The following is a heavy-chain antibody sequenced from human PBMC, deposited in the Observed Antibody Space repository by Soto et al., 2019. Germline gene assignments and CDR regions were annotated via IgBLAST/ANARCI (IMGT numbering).Heavy chain of an antibody. Sequence: WARQAPGQGLEYMGWISPYNGNTYYAQNLQGRVTMTTDTSTRTAYMELRSLRSDDTAVYYCTRPTPTRQSTYDYWGRGTLVTVSS. CDR3: TRPTPTRQSTYDY. J-gene: IGHJ4*02. CDR2: ISPYNGNT. V-gene: IGHV1-18*01.